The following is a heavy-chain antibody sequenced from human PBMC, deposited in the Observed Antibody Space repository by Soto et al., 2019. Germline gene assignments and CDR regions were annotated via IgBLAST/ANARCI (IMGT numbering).Heavy chain of an antibody. Sequence: QVQLVQSGAEVKKPGSSVKVSCKASGGTFSSYAVSWVRQAPGQGLEWMGGIIPIFGTVFYALQFQGRVTIIADESTKTAYMELRSLRFEGTAVYYCAGDSHPPALSGDIMRGDVWCQGTTCTVSS. CDR1: GGTFSSYA. CDR2: IIPIFGTV. J-gene: IGHJ6*02. V-gene: IGHV1-69*01. CDR3: AGDSHPPALSGDIMRGDV. D-gene: IGHD2-15*01.